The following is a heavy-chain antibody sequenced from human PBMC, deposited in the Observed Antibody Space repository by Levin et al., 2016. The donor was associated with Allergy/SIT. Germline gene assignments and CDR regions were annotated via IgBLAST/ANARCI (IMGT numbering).Heavy chain of an antibody. D-gene: IGHD3-16*01. CDR2: ISYDGSKI. CDR3: AKKGGLDY. Sequence: LSLTCAASGFTFSSYGMHWVRQAPGKGLEWVAVISYDGSKIYYADAVKGRFTISRDNSKNTLHLLMKSLRVEDTAVYFCAKKGGLDYWGQGTLGHRLL. CDR1: GFTFSSYG. V-gene: IGHV3-30*18. J-gene: IGHJ4*02.